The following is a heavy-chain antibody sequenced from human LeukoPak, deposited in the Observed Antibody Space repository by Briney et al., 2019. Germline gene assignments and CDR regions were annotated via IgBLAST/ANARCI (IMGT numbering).Heavy chain of an antibody. CDR2: IYYSGST. D-gene: IGHD1-26*01. V-gene: IGHV4-59*01. CDR1: GGSISNYF. CDR3: ASAVGFYYYMDV. Sequence: SETLSLTCTVSGGSISNYFWSWIRQPPGKGLELIGYIYYSGSTNYNPSLKSRVTISVDTSKNQFSLKLSSVTAADTAVYYCASAVGFYYYMDVWGKGPTVTVSS. J-gene: IGHJ6*03.